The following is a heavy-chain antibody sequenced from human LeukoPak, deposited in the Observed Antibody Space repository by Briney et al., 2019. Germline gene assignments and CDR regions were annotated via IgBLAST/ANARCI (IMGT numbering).Heavy chain of an antibody. CDR2: IYYSVST. D-gene: IGHD1-26*01. V-gene: IGHV4-59*08. Sequence: PSETLSLTCTVSGDSISSYYWSWIRQPPGKGLEWIGYIYYSVSTNYNPSLKSRVTISVDTSKNQFSLKLSSVTAADTAVYYCARPFSGSYSDAFDLWGQGTMVTVSS. J-gene: IGHJ3*01. CDR3: ARPFSGSYSDAFDL. CDR1: GDSISSYY.